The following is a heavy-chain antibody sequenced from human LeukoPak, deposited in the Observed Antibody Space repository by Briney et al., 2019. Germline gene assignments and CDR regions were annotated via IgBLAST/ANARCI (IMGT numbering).Heavy chain of an antibody. CDR3: ATGSSGWVRYFDY. CDR2: INPSGGTT. V-gene: IGHV1-46*01. CDR1: GYTFTNYY. J-gene: IGHJ4*02. D-gene: IGHD6-19*01. Sequence: ASVKVSCKASGYTFTNYYVHWVRQAPGQGLEWMGIINPSGGTTSYAQKFQGRVTTARDTSTTTVYVELSSLRSEDTAVYYCATGSSGWVRYFDYWGQGTLVTVSS.